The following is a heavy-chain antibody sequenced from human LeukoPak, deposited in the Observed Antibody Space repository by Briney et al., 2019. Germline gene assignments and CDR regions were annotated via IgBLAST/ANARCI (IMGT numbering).Heavy chain of an antibody. V-gene: IGHV4-4*02. CDR3: ARLGIQLPFDY. Sequence: SETLSLTCAVSGGSISSNNWWSWVRQPPGKGLEWIGEIYHSGSTNYNPSLKSRVTISVDKSKNQFSLKLSSVTAADTAVYFCARLGIQLPFDYWGQGALVTVSS. CDR2: IYHSGST. D-gene: IGHD5-18*01. CDR1: GGSISSNNW. J-gene: IGHJ4*02.